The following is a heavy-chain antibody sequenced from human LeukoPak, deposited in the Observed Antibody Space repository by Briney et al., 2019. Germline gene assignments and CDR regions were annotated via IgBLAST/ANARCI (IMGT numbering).Heavy chain of an antibody. CDR2: IYYSGST. Sequence: SETLSLTCTVSGGSISSSNYYWGWIRQPPGKGLEWIGSIYYSGSTYYNPSLKSRVTISVDTSKNQFSLKLSSVTAADTAVYYCARLGYCSSASCCEGYYYYYMDVWGKGTTVTVSS. CDR3: ARLGYCSSASCCEGYYYYYMDV. J-gene: IGHJ6*03. V-gene: IGHV4-39*01. CDR1: GGSISSSNYY. D-gene: IGHD2-2*01.